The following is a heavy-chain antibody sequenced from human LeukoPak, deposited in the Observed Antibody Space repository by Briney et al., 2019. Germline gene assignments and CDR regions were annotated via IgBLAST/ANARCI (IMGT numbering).Heavy chain of an antibody. V-gene: IGHV4-34*01. CDR3: ARRYSSGYQNKHFDY. CDR2: INHSGST. CDR1: GGSFSGYY. J-gene: IGHJ4*02. Sequence: SETLSLTCAVYGGSFSGYYWSWIRQPPGKGLEWIGEINHSGSTNYNPSLKNRLTISLDTSKNQSSLMLSSVTAADTAVYYCARRYSSGYQNKHFDYWGEGTLVTVSS. D-gene: IGHD3-22*01.